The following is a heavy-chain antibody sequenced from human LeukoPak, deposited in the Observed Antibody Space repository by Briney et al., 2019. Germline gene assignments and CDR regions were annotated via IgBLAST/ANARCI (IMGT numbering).Heavy chain of an antibody. Sequence: GGSLRLSCAASGFTFSSYGMHWVRQAPGKGLEWVAVISYDGNSKYYADSVKGRFTISRDNGKNSLYLQMNSLRAEDTAVYYCARVHYNTAMVDTDYWGQGTLVTVSS. CDR2: ISYDGNSK. CDR3: ARVHYNTAMVDTDY. V-gene: IGHV3-30*03. J-gene: IGHJ4*02. D-gene: IGHD5-18*01. CDR1: GFTFSSYG.